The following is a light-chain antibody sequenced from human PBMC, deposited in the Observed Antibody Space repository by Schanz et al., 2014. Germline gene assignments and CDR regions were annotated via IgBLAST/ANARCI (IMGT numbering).Light chain of an antibody. CDR2: AAS. J-gene: IGKJ2*01. CDR1: QSISNY. CDR3: QQSYSTPNT. V-gene: IGKV1-39*01. Sequence: DIQMTQSPSSLSASVGDRVTITCRASQSISNYLNWYQQKPGKAPKLLIYAASSLQSGVSSRFSGSGSGTDFTLTISSLQPEDFATYYCQQSYSTPNTFGQGTKLEIK.